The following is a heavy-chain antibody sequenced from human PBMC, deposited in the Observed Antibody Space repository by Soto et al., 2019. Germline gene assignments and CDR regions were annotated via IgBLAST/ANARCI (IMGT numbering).Heavy chain of an antibody. Sequence: TLCVPCPVSGGYSVSGGCCWTWIRQPPGKGLEWIGYMYHSGSTYYNPSLKSRVTISVDTSKNQFSLKLTSVTAADTAIYYCARRIVSTETFDYWGQGTLVTVSS. CDR3: ARRIVSTETFDY. J-gene: IGHJ4*02. D-gene: IGHD5-12*01. CDR2: MYHSGST. V-gene: IGHV4-30-2*01. CDR1: GGYSVSGGCC.